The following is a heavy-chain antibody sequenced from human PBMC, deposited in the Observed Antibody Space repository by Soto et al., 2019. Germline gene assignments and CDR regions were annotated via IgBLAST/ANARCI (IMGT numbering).Heavy chain of an antibody. V-gene: IGHV1-69*13. D-gene: IGHD3-10*01. CDR2: IIPIFGTA. CDR1: GYTFTSYA. J-gene: IGHJ4*02. Sequence: QVQLVQSGAEVKKPGASVKVSCKASGYTFTSYAMHWVRQAPGQRLEWMGWIIPIFGTANYAQKFQGRVTITADESTSTAYMELSSLRSEDTAVYYCARFASVRGVTTFDYWGQGTLVTVSS. CDR3: ARFASVRGVTTFDY.